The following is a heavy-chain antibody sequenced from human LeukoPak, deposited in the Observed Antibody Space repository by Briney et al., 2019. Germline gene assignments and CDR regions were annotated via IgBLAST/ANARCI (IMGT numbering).Heavy chain of an antibody. J-gene: IGHJ6*03. V-gene: IGHV3-74*01. Sequence: GGSLRLSCAASGFTFSSYWMHWVRQAPGKGLVWVSRINNDGTSTSYADSVKGRFTISRDNAKNTLYLQMNSLRAEDTAVYYCARVRDDLLYYYYYYMDVWGKGTTVTVSS. CDR2: INNDGTST. CDR1: GFTFSSYW. D-gene: IGHD2-15*01. CDR3: ARVRDDLLYYYYYYMDV.